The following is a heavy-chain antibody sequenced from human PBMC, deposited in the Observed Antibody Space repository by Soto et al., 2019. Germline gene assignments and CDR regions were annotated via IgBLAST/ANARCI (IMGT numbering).Heavy chain of an antibody. CDR2: IKSKTDGGTT. V-gene: IGHV3-15*01. J-gene: IGHJ5*02. D-gene: IGHD4-17*01. Sequence: PGGFLRLSCAASGFTFSNAWMSWVRQAPGKGLEWVGRIKSKTDGGTTDYAAPVKGRFTISRDDSKNTLYLQMNSLKTEDTAVYYCTTVPAGDYGDYVVWFDPWGQGTLVTVSS. CDR3: TTVPAGDYGDYVVWFDP. CDR1: GFTFSNAW.